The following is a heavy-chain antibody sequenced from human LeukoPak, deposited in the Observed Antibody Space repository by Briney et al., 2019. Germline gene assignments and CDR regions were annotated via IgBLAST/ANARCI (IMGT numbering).Heavy chain of an antibody. Sequence: GGSLRLSCAASGFTFSSYTMTWVRQAPGKGLEWVSTIGGSASGTFYADSVKGRFTNSRDNSKNTLYLQMNSLRAEDTAVYYCAKGGDGSYYSRADCWGQGTLVTVSS. CDR3: AKGGDGSYYSRADC. D-gene: IGHD2-15*01. J-gene: IGHJ4*02. CDR2: IGGSASGT. CDR1: GFTFSSYT. V-gene: IGHV3-23*01.